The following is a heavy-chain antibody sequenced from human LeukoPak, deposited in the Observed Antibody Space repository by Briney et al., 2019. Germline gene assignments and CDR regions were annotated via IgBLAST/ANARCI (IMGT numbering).Heavy chain of an antibody. J-gene: IGHJ5*02. CDR1: GGSFSGYY. CDR3: ARRKYSSGWYLGVNWFDP. Sequence: SETLSLTCAVYGGSFSGYYWSWIRQPPGKGLEWIGEINRSGSTNYNPSLKSRVTISVDTSKNQFSLKLSSVTAADTAVYYCARRKYSSGWYLGVNWFDPWGQGTLVTVSS. CDR2: INRSGST. D-gene: IGHD6-19*01. V-gene: IGHV4-34*01.